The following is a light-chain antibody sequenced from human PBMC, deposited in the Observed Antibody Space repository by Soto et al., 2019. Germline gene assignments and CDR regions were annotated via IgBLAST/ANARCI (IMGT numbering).Light chain of an antibody. Sequence: QAVVTQPPSVSAAPGQKVTISCSGSSSNIGDNYVSWYQQFPGTAPKLLIYDNNKRPSGIPDRFSGSTSGTSATLGITGLKTGDEADYYCGTWDTSLSAGVFGGGTRLTVL. CDR2: DNN. V-gene: IGLV1-51*01. CDR3: GTWDTSLSAGV. CDR1: SSNIGDNY. J-gene: IGLJ2*01.